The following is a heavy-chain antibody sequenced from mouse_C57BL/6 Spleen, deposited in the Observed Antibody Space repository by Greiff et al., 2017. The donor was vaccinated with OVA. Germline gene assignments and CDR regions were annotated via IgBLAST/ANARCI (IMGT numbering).Heavy chain of an antibody. CDR2: IYPGSGNT. V-gene: IGHV1-66*01. CDR1: GYSFTSYY. D-gene: IGHD1-1*01. Sequence: VQLQQSGPELVKPGASVKISCKASGYSFTSYYIHWVKQRPGQGLEWIGWIYPGSGNTKYNEKFKGKATLTADTSSSTAYMQLSSLTSEDSAVYYCATGTITTVVDYYYAMDYWGQGTSVTVSS. CDR3: ATGTITTVVDYYYAMDY. J-gene: IGHJ4*01.